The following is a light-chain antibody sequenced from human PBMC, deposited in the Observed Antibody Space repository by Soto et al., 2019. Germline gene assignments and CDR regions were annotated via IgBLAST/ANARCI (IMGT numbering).Light chain of an antibody. Sequence: IVMTQSPLSLPVTPGEPASISCRSRQSLLYSNGYNYLDWYLQRPGQSPQLLIYLGSNRAPGVPDRFSGSGSGTDFTLKISRVEAEDVGVYYCMQGLQDLTFGQGTRLEIQ. CDR3: MQGLQDLT. CDR2: LGS. V-gene: IGKV2-28*01. CDR1: QSLLYSNGYNY. J-gene: IGKJ5*01.